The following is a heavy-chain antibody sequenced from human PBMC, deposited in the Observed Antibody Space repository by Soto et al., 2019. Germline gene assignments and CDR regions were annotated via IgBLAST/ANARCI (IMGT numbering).Heavy chain of an antibody. J-gene: IGHJ4*01. D-gene: IGHD4-4*01. CDR2: IKSKVDGGTS. CDR3: TTDSYMTTVIVRFDY. Sequence: PGGSLILSCAASGFIFSNACINWVRQAPGKGLEWVGRIKSKVDGGTSDFAAPVKDRFAISGDDSKNIVYLEMNGLKTEDTAMYYCTTDSYMTTVIVRFDYWGHGTQVTVSS. CDR1: GFIFSNAC. V-gene: IGHV3-15*07.